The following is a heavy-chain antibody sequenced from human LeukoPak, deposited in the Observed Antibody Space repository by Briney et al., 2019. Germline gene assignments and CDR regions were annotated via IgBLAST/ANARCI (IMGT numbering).Heavy chain of an antibody. V-gene: IGHV3-7*03. CDR2: IKEDGSRR. CDR1: GFTFSRYC. CDR3: ATPLDYYDSSGYQQEGD. D-gene: IGHD3-22*01. Sequence: GGSLRLSCTTSGFTFSRYCMTCARDAPGKGREWVANIKEDGSRRNYVNSMKGRFTISRDNAKNSLYPQMNSLRAKDTAVYYCATPLDYYDSSGYQQEGDWGQGTLVTVSS. J-gene: IGHJ4*02.